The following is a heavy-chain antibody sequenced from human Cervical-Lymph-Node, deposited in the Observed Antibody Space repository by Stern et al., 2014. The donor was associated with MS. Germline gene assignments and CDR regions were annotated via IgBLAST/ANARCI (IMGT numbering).Heavy chain of an antibody. V-gene: IGHV1-46*01. D-gene: IGHD2-2*02. CDR3: ARGRRAYIEDY. J-gene: IGHJ4*02. Sequence: QVQLVQSGAEVKKPGASVRISCKASGYTFTNYYINWVRQAPGQGLEWMGMIDSSGGRTTYAQKFQGRVTMTRDTSTSTVYMEVTSLTSEDAAIYFCARGRRAYIEDYWGQGTLVTVPS. CDR1: GYTFTNYY. CDR2: IDSSGGRT.